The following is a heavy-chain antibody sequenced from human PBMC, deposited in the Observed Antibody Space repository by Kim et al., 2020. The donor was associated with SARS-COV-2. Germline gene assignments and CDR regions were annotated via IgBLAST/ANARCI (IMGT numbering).Heavy chain of an antibody. J-gene: IGHJ4*02. D-gene: IGHD3-10*01. V-gene: IGHV4-39*01. CDR1: GGSISSSSYY. CDR3: ARQDYGSGSYYVRGFFNDY. CDR2: IYYSGST. Sequence: SETLSLTCTVSGGSISSSSYYWGWIRQPPGKGLEWIGSIYYSGSTYFNPSLKSRVTISVDTSKNQFSLKLSSVTAADTAVYYCARQDYGSGSYYVRGFFNDYWGQGTLVTVSS.